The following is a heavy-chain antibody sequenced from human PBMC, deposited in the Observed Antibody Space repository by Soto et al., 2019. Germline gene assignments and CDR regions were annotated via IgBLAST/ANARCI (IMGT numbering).Heavy chain of an antibody. CDR1: GFIFSDYE. CDR2: ISKSGYPI. J-gene: IGHJ4*02. Sequence: PGGSLRLSCAASGFIFSDYEMNWVRQAPGKGLEWVSFISKSGYPIYYTDSLKGRFSMSRDNAKDTLTLQMNSRRAEDTAVYYCARNLPGGNPMQFDTWGQGVLVTVSS. D-gene: IGHD2-15*01. V-gene: IGHV3-48*03. CDR3: ARNLPGGNPMQFDT.